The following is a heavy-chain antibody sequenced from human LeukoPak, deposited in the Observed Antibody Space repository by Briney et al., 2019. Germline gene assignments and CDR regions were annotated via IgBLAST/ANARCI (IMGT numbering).Heavy chain of an antibody. CDR3: AKFRGRWLQSGLDY. V-gene: IGHV3-30*18. CDR1: GFTFSSYG. D-gene: IGHD5-24*01. J-gene: IGHJ4*02. CDR2: ISYDGSNK. Sequence: PGGSLRLSCAASGFTFSSYGMHWVRQAPGKGLEWVAVISYDGSNKYYADSVKGRFTISRDNSKNTLYLQMNSLRAEDTAVYYCAKFRGRWLQSGLDYWGQGTLVTVSS.